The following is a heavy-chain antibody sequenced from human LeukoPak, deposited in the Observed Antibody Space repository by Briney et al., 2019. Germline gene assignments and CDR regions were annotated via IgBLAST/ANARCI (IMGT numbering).Heavy chain of an antibody. D-gene: IGHD3-22*01. CDR2: IKSKTDGGTT. Sequence: GGSLRLSCAASGFTFSSYAMSWVRQAPGKGLEWVGRIKSKTDGGTTDYAAPVKGRFTISRDDSKNTLYLQMNSLKTEDTAVYYCTTYYYDSSGYLFDYWGQGTLVTVSS. V-gene: IGHV3-15*01. J-gene: IGHJ4*02. CDR3: TTYYYDSSGYLFDY. CDR1: GFTFSSYA.